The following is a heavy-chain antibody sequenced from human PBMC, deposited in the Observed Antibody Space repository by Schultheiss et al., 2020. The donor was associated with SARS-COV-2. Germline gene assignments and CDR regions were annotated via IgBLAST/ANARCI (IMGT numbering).Heavy chain of an antibody. J-gene: IGHJ4*02. V-gene: IGHV3-30*03. CDR1: GFAFSNYG. D-gene: IGHD5/OR15-5a*01. CDR2: ISYDGSNK. CDR3: ARGVGDY. Sequence: GGSLRLSCAASGFAFSNYGMHWVRQAPGKGLEWVAVISYDGSNKKYADSVKGRFTISRDNSKNTLYLQMNSLRDEDTAVYYCARGVGDYWGQGALVTVSS.